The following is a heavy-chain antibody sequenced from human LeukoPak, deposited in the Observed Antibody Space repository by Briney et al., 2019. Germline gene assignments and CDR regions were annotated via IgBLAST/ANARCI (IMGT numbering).Heavy chain of an antibody. J-gene: IGHJ6*03. CDR1: GYTFTSYY. CDR3: ARVPLTNCSGGSCYSVDYYYYYMDV. D-gene: IGHD2-15*01. CDR2: INPNSGGT. V-gene: IGHV1-2*02. Sequence: GASVKVSCKASGYTFTSYYMHWVRQAPGQGLEWMGWINPNSGGTNYAQKFQGRVTMTRDTSISTAYMELSRLRSDDTAVYYCARVPLTNCSGGSCYSVDYYYYYMDVWGKGTTVTVSS.